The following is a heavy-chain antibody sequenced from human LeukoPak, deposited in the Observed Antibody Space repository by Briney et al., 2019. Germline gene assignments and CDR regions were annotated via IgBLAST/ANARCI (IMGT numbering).Heavy chain of an antibody. V-gene: IGHV2-5*01. CDR2: IYWNDDK. CDR3: AHRRSDTYYFDY. CDR1: GYSLSTSGGG. J-gene: IGHJ4*02. Sequence: DSGPTLVNPTKTLIQICNFSGYSLSTSGGGVGWIRQPHEKDLEWLALIYWNDDKRYSPSPKSRLTITKDASKNQVVHTMTNMDPVDTATYYCAHRRSDTYYFDYWGQGTLVTVSS.